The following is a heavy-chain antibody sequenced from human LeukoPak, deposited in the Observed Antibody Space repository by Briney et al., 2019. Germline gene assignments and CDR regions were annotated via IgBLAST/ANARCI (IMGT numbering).Heavy chain of an antibody. Sequence: PGGSLRLSCGASGFTFSSYWMFWVRQAPGKGLEWVGRIRSKANSYATAYAASVKGRFTISRDDSKNTAYLQMNSLKTEDTAVYYCTRYSYYYYYYMDVWGKGTTVTVSS. CDR2: IRSKANSYAT. D-gene: IGHD1-26*01. CDR3: TRYSYYYYYYMDV. V-gene: IGHV3-73*01. CDR1: GFTFSSYW. J-gene: IGHJ6*03.